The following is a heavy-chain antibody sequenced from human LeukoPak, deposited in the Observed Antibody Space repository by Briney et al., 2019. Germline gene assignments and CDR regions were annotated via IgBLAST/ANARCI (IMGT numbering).Heavy chain of an antibody. V-gene: IGHV3-21*01. CDR2: ISSSSYI. J-gene: IGHJ6*02. CDR1: GFTFSSYR. Sequence: GGSLRLSCAASGFTFSSYRMNWVRQAPGKGLEWVSSISSSSYIYYADSVKGRFTISRDNTKNSLYPQMHSLRAEDTAVYYCARDGTGIVYYYAMDVWGQGTTVTVSS. D-gene: IGHD3/OR15-3a*01. CDR3: ARDGTGIVYYYAMDV.